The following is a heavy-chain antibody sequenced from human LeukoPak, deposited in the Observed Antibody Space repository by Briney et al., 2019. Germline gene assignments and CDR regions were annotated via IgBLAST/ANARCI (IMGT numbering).Heavy chain of an antibody. Sequence: PSETLSLTCGVSGGSISGTTWWSWVRQPPGQDLEWIGEISLAGQTNYNPSLNGRVTMSLDKSSNQLSLHLTSVTAADTATYFCSRESGPFCPFGYWGQGTLVIVPS. D-gene: IGHD1-26*01. V-gene: IGHV4/OR15-8*02. CDR2: ISLAGQT. CDR1: GGSISGTTW. J-gene: IGHJ4*02. CDR3: SRESGPFCPFGY.